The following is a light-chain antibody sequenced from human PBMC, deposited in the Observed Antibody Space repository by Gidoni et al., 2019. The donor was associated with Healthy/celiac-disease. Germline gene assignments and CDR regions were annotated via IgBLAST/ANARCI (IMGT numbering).Light chain of an antibody. CDR1: QGISSW. J-gene: IGKJ1*01. Sequence: DIQVTPSPSSVSASVGDRVTITCRASQGISSWLDWYQQKPGKGPKLLIYAASSLQSGVPSRFSGSGSGTDFTLTISSLQPEDFATYYCQQANSFLWTFGQGTKVEIK. V-gene: IGKV1-12*01. CDR3: QQANSFLWT. CDR2: AAS.